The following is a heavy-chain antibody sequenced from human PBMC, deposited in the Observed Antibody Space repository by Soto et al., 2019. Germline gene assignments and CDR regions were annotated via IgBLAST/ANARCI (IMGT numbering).Heavy chain of an antibody. CDR2: ITSSTTTTI. CDR1: GFTFKFYG. J-gene: IGHJ3*02. D-gene: IGHD3-10*01. Sequence: GGSLRLSCAASGFTFKFYGMNWVRQAPGKGLEWISYITSSTTTTIFYADSVKGRFTISRDNVKNSLSLQMDSLRDEDTAVYYCAKKERRFGEPFGAFDIWGQGTMVTVS. CDR3: AKKERRFGEPFGAFDI. V-gene: IGHV3-48*02.